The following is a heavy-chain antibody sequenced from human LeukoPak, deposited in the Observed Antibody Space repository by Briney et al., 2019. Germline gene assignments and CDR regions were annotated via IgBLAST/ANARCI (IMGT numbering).Heavy chain of an antibody. D-gene: IGHD1-1*01. Sequence: NTGGPLRLSCAASEFTFNNAWMSGVRHSPGKGLEGVSRIKSKTDGGPTDCDAPVKGRLTVLRDDSKNTLYLQMNSLKTEPTAVYYCTTGGLQLEDYYYGMDVWGQGTTVTVSS. CDR3: TTGGLQLEDYYYGMDV. CDR2: IKSKTDGGPT. J-gene: IGHJ6*02. CDR1: EFTFNNAW. V-gene: IGHV3-15*01.